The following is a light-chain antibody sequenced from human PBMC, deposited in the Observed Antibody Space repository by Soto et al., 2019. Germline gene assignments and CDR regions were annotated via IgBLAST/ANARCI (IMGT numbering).Light chain of an antibody. Sequence: QSALTQPASVSGSPGQSITISCTGTSSNVGSYDLVSWYRQRPGEAPKLLIYGVNKRPSGVSTLFSGSKSGNTASLTISDLEAEDEAHFYCCAYAGSNIVVFGTGTKVAVL. V-gene: IGLV2-23*02. J-gene: IGLJ1*01. CDR3: CAYAGSNIVV. CDR2: GVN. CDR1: SSNVGSYDL.